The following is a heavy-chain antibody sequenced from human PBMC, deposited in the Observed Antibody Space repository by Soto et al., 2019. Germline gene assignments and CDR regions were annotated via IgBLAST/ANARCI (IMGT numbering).Heavy chain of an antibody. CDR1: GFTFSTSW. J-gene: IGHJ4*02. V-gene: IGHV3-74*01. CDR3: ALEHGGDRYFDY. D-gene: IGHD2-21*02. CDR2: ISGDESTT. Sequence: PGGSLRLSCVASGFTFSTSWMHWVRRSPGKGLVWVSRISGDESTTSYADSVKGRFTISMDNAKNTLYLQMNSLRAEDTAVYYCALEHGGDRYFDYWGRGTVVTVSS.